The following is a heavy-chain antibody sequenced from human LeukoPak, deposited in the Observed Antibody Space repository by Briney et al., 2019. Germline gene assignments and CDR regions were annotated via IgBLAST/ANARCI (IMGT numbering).Heavy chain of an antibody. J-gene: IGHJ5*02. CDR1: GGSINGYF. V-gene: IGHV4-59*01. CDR3: ARDASSWSGWFDP. CDR2: TYYSGST. D-gene: IGHD6-13*01. Sequence: SETLSLTCTVSGGSINGYFWTWIRQPPGKGLEWIGYTYYSGSTNYNPSLKSRVTMSVDTSKNQFSLKLTSMTAADTAVYYCARDASSWSGWFDPWGQGTLVTVSS.